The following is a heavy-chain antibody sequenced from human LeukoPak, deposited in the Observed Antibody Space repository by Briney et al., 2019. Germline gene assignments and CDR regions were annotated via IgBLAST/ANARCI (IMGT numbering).Heavy chain of an antibody. CDR3: ANPREAPDY. CDR1: GFTFDDYA. J-gene: IGHJ4*02. Sequence: GGSLRLSCAASGFTFDDYAMHWVRQAPGKGLEWVSLISWDGSRTYYADSVKGRFTISRDNSKNTLYLQMNSLRAEDTAVYYCANPREAPDYWGQGTLVTVSS. V-gene: IGHV3-43D*03. CDR2: ISWDGSRT.